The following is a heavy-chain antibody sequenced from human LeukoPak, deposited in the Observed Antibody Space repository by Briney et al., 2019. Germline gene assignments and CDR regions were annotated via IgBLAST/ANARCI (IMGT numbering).Heavy chain of an antibody. CDR3: ARETAEGYCSSTSCYGASDY. J-gene: IGHJ4*02. V-gene: IGHV1-2*02. D-gene: IGHD2-2*01. Sequence: ASVKVSCKASGYTFTGYYMHWVRQAPGQGLEWMGWINPNSGGTNYAQKFQGRVTMTRDTSISTAYMELSRLRSDDTAVYYCARETAEGYCSSTSCYGASDYWGQGTLVTVSS. CDR2: INPNSGGT. CDR1: GYTFTGYY.